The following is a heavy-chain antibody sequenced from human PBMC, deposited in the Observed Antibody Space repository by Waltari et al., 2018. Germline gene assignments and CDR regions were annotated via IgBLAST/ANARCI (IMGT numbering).Heavy chain of an antibody. Sequence: VQLVESGGGVVQPGRSLRLSCAASGFTFSSYGMHWVRQAPGKGLEWVSSISGSGGSTYYADSVKGRFTISRDKSKNTLYLQMNSLRAEDTAVYYCAKGVMSVLNAFDIWGQGTMVTVSS. CDR3: AKGVMSVLNAFDI. V-gene: IGHV3-23*04. D-gene: IGHD2-21*01. J-gene: IGHJ3*02. CDR2: ISGSGGST. CDR1: GFTFSSYG.